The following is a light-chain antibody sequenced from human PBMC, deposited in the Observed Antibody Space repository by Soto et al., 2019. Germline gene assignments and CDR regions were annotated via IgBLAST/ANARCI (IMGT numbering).Light chain of an antibody. CDR2: DVT. V-gene: IGLV2-14*01. CDR3: CSYTTSNTRQIV. CDR1: SSDVGSYNY. J-gene: IGLJ1*01. Sequence: QSALTQPASGSGSPGQSITISCTGTSSDVGSYNYVSRYQQQPGKAPKFMIYDVTNRPSGVSNRFSGSKSGNTASLTISGLQAEDEADYYCCSYTTSNTRQIVFGTGTKVTVL.